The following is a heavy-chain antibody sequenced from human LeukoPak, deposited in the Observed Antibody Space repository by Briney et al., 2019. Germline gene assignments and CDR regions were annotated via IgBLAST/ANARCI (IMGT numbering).Heavy chain of an antibody. CDR3: ARHFKGLYYLDV. Sequence: GESLKISCKGSGYSFITYWIAWVRQMPGEGLEWMGIIYPGDSDTRYSPSFQGQVTISADKSINTAYLQWSSLKASDTAIYYCARHFKGLYYLDVWGKGTTVTVSS. V-gene: IGHV5-51*01. CDR1: GYSFITYW. J-gene: IGHJ6*03. CDR2: IYPGDSDT.